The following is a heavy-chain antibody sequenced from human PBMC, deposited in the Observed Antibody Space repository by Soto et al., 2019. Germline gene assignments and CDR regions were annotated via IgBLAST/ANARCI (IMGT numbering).Heavy chain of an antibody. CDR3: AKPGSLNGAKYYFDY. V-gene: IGHV3-30*18. Sequence: GGSLRLSCAASGFTFSSYGMHWVRQAPGKGLEWVAVISYDGSNKYYADSVKGRFTISRDNSKNTLYLQMNSLRAEDTAVYYCAKPGSLNGAKYYFDYWGQGTLVTVSS. J-gene: IGHJ4*02. CDR2: ISYDGSNK. D-gene: IGHD2-8*01. CDR1: GFTFSSYG.